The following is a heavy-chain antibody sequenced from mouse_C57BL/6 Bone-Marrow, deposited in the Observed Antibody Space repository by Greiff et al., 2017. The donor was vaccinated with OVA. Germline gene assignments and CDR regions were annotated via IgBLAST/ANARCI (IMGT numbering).Heavy chain of an antibody. D-gene: IGHD2-2*01. Sequence: EVHLVESGGGLVQPGESLKLSCESNEYEFPSHDMSWVRKTPEKRLELVAAINSDGGSTYYPDTMERRFIISRDNTKKTLYLQMSSLRSEDTALYYCAIYYGYGGGYAMDYWGQGTSVTVSS. CDR1: EYEFPSHD. CDR3: AIYYGYGGGYAMDY. CDR2: INSDGGST. J-gene: IGHJ4*01. V-gene: IGHV5-2*01.